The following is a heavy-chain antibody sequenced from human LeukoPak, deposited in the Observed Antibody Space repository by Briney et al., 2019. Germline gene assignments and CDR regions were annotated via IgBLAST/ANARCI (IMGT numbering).Heavy chain of an antibody. V-gene: IGHV4-59*05. J-gene: IGHJ4*02. Sequence: SETLSLTCTVSGASISSYYWSWIRQPPGKGLEWIGSIYYSGSTYYNPSLKSRVTISVDTSKNQFSLKLSSVTAADTAVYYCARPRNKWYNWNDEDYWGQGTLVTVSS. CDR3: ARPRNKWYNWNDEDY. CDR1: GASISSYY. CDR2: IYYSGST. D-gene: IGHD1-20*01.